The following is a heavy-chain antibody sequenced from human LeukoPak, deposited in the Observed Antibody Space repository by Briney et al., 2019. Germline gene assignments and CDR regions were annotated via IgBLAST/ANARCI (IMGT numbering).Heavy chain of an antibody. CDR3: ARGRSVLRYFDRRGFDP. J-gene: IGHJ5*02. CDR1: GGSFSGYY. D-gene: IGHD3-9*01. V-gene: IGHV4-34*01. Sequence: SETLSLTCAVYGGSFSGYYWSWIRQPPGKGLEWIGEINHSRSTNYHPSLKSRVAISVDTSKNQFSLKLSSVTAADTAVYYCARGRSVLRYFDRRGFDPWGQGTLVTVSS. CDR2: INHSRST.